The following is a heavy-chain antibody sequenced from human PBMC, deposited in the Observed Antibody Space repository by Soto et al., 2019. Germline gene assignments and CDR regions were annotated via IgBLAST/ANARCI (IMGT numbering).Heavy chain of an antibody. V-gene: IGHV3-21*01. CDR1: GFSFESYD. CDR3: ARQRFGSFSGSYVFDL. CDR2: ISSNSDST. J-gene: IGHJ5*02. D-gene: IGHD3-16*01. Sequence: EMQLVESGGGLVKPGGSLRLSCEASGFSFESYDMNWVRQAPGKGLEWVSSISSNSDSTFSGDSVKGRFIISRDNAKNSLFLQMNNLSGDDTAVYYCARQRFGSFSGSYVFDLWGQGTPVTVSP.